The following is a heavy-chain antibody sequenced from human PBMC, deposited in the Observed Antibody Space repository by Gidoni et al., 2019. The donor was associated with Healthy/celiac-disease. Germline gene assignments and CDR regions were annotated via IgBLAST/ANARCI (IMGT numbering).Heavy chain of an antibody. D-gene: IGHD5-18*01. CDR1: GFTFSSYA. V-gene: IGHV3-23*01. CDR3: AKSVGYSYDAFDY. Sequence: EVQLLESGGGLVQPGGSLRLSCAASGFTFSSYAMSWVRKAPGKGLEWVSAISGSGGSTYYADSVKGRFTISRDNSKNTLYLQMNSLRAEDTAVYYCAKSVGYSYDAFDYWGQGTLVTVSS. J-gene: IGHJ4*02. CDR2: ISGSGGST.